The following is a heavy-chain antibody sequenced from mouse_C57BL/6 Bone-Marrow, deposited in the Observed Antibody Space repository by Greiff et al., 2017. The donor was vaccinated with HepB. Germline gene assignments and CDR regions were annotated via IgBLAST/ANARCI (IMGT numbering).Heavy chain of an antibody. V-gene: IGHV1-15*01. CDR2: IDPETGGT. CDR3: TKRSNYGGYFDV. J-gene: IGHJ1*03. Sequence: VQLQQSGAELVRPGASVTLSCKASGYTFTDYEMHWVKQTPVHGLEWIGAIDPETGGTAYNQKFKGKAILTADKSSSTAYMELRSLTSEDSAVYYCTKRSNYGGYFDVWGTGTTVTVSS. D-gene: IGHD2-5*01. CDR1: GYTFTDYE.